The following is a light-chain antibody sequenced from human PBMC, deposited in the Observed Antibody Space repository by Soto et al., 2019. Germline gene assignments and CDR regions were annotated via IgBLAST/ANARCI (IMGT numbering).Light chain of an antibody. V-gene: IGKV1-5*03. CDR2: KAS. J-gene: IGKJ2*01. CDR3: QQYNSYS. CDR1: QSISSW. Sequence: DIQMTQSPSTLSASVGDRVTITCRASQSISSWLAWYQQKPGKAPKLLIYKASSLESGVPSRFSGSGSGIELTLTIRRLQADDFATYYCQQYNSYSFGQGTKLEIK.